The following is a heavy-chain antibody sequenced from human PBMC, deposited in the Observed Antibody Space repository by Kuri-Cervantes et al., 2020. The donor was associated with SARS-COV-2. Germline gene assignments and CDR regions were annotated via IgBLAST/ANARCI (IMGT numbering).Heavy chain of an antibody. J-gene: IGHJ5*02. V-gene: IGHV3-23*01. CDR3: ARANVVVPAAMGFDP. CDR1: GFTFDDYG. Sequence: GESLKISCAASGFTFDDYGMSWVRQAPGKGLEWVSAISGSGGSTYYADSVKGRFTISRDNAKNSLYLQMNSLRAEDTAVYYCARANVVVPAAMGFDPWGQGTLVSVSS. D-gene: IGHD2-2*01. CDR2: ISGSGGST.